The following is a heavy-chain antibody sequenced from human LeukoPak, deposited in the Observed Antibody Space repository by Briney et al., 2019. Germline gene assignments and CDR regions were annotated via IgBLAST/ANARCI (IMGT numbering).Heavy chain of an antibody. V-gene: IGHV3-66*01. CDR1: GFTVSSNY. CDR3: ASENRDSSLGY. Sequence: GGSLRLSCSASGFTVSSNYMSWVRQAPGKGLEWVSVIYSGGSTYYADSVKGRFTISRDNSKNTLYLQMNSLRAEDTAVYYCASENRDSSLGYWGQGTLVTVSS. J-gene: IGHJ4*02. CDR2: IYSGGST. D-gene: IGHD6-19*01.